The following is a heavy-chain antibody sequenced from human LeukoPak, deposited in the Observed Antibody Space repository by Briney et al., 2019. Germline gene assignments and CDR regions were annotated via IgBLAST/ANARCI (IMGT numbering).Heavy chain of an antibody. D-gene: IGHD2-8*02. V-gene: IGHV4-59*01. CDR2: IYTSGST. J-gene: IGHJ5*02. CDR1: GGSISSYY. Sequence: SETLSLTCTVSGGSISSYYWSWIRQPPGKGLEWIGYIYTSGSTNYNPSLKSQVTISVDTPKNQFSLKLSSVTAADTAVYYCARDLWSDNWFDPWGQGTLVTVSS. CDR3: ARDLWSDNWFDP.